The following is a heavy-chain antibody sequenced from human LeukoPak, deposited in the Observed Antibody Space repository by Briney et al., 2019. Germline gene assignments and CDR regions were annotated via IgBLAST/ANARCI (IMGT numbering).Heavy chain of an antibody. V-gene: IGHV3-23*01. CDR1: GYMFSNFA. CDR3: ARVLWLGTSPDY. D-gene: IGHD2-21*01. Sequence: PGGSLRLSCVASGYMFSNFAMSWVRQLPGKGLEWVSGVSDSGRRTYYADFVEGRFTISRDNSKNTLYLQMNSLRAEDTAVYYCARVLWLGTSPDYWGQGTLVTVSS. CDR2: VSDSGRRT. J-gene: IGHJ4*02.